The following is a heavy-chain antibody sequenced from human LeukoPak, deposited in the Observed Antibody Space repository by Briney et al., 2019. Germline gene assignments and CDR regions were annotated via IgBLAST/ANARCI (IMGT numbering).Heavy chain of an antibody. CDR1: GYTFTGYY. J-gene: IGHJ5*02. D-gene: IGHD3-22*01. CDR3: ASNYYDGLGRDPYLSFDP. V-gene: IGHV1-2*02. Sequence: ASVKVSCKASGYTFTGYYMHWVRQAPGQGLEWMGWINPNSGGTDYAQKFQGRVTMTRDTSISTAYMEVSRLRSDDTAVYYCASNYYDGLGRDPYLSFDPWGQGTLVTVSS. CDR2: INPNSGGT.